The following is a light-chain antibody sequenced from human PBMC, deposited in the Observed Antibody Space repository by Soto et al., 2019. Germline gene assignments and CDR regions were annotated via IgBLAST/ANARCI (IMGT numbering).Light chain of an antibody. CDR1: QSVSSSY. CDR3: QQYDSSPPYT. CDR2: GAS. V-gene: IGKV3-20*01. Sequence: EIVLTQSPGTLSLSPGERATLSCRASQSVSSSYSAWYQQKPGQAPRLLIYGASSRATGIPDRFSGSGSGTDFTLTISRLEPEDFAVYYCQQYDSSPPYTFGQGTKLEIK. J-gene: IGKJ2*01.